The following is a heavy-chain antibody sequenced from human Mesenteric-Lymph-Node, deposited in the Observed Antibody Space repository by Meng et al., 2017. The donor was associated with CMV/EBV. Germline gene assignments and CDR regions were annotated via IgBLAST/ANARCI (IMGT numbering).Heavy chain of an antibody. D-gene: IGHD5-24*01. CDR3: ARRDGYNSLLDY. V-gene: IGHV4-38-2*02. J-gene: IGHJ4*02. CDR1: GFSIRSNYY. Sequence: SETLSLTCSVSGFSIRSNYYWGWIRQPPGKRLAWIGSIYHSGRSYYNPSLKSRATISVDTSKNQFSLRLSSVTAADTAVYYCARRDGYNSLLDYWGQGTLVTVSS. CDR2: IYHSGRS.